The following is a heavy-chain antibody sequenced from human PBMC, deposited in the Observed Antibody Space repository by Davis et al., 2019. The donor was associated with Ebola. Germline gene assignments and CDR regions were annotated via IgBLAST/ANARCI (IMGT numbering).Heavy chain of an antibody. CDR1: GGSITNTNYY. CDR2: INHSGST. CDR3: ARGGAVAGP. V-gene: IGHV4-39*07. Sequence: SETLSLTCTVSGGSITNTNYYWGWIRQPPGKGLEWIGEINHSGSTNYNPSLKSRVTISVDTSKNQFSLKLSSVTAADTAVYYCARGGAVAGPWGQGTLVTVSS. J-gene: IGHJ5*02. D-gene: IGHD6-19*01.